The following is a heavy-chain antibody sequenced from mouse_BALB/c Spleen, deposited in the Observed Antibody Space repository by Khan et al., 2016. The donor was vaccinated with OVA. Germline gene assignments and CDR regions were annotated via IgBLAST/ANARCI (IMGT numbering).Heavy chain of an antibody. CDR2: TWGDGST. J-gene: IGHJ2*01. CDR1: GISLNGYG. V-gene: IGHV2-6-7*01. CDR3: ASTRYYFCSYYLDY. D-gene: IGHD1-1*01. Sequence: QVQLKESGPGLVAPSQSLSITCTVSGISLNGYGVNWVRQPPGKGLEWLGMTWGDGSTDYNSTLKSRLSISKDNSKSQVFLKMNSLQSDDTARYYCASTRYYFCSYYLDYWGQGTTLTVSS.